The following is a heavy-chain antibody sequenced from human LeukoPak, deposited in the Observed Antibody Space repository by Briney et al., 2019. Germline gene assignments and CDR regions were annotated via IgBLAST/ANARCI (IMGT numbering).Heavy chain of an antibody. CDR1: SGSFSGYY. D-gene: IGHD5-12*01. J-gene: IGHJ4*02. CDR3: ARLGAYSGSGDY. V-gene: IGHV4-34*01. Sequence: PSETLSLTCAVYSGSFSGYYWSWIRLPPGKGLEWIGEIKDGGITNYNPSLRSRVTISIDTSKNQLSLKLSSATAADTAVYYCARLGAYSGSGDYWGQGTLVTVSS. CDR2: IKDGGIT.